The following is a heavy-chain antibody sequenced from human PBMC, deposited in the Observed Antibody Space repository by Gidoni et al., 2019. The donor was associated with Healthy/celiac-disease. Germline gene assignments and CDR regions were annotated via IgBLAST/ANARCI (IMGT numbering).Heavy chain of an antibody. D-gene: IGHD6-13*01. CDR1: GCTFGDYA. CDR3: TRSRTRWMDSSSFDY. CDR2: IRSKADGGTT. V-gene: IGHV3-49*03. Sequence: EVQLVESGGGLVQPGRSLRLSCTASGCTFGDYAMSWFRQAPGKGLEWVGFIRSKADGGTTEYAASVKGRFTISRDDSKSIAYLQMNSLKTEDTAVYYCTRSRTRWMDSSSFDYWGQGTLVTVSS. J-gene: IGHJ4*02.